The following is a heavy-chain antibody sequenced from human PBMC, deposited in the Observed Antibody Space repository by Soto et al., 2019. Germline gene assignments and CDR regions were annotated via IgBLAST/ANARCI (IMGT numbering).Heavy chain of an antibody. CDR1: VGSVSSGSYY. CDR2: IYYSGST. D-gene: IGHD3-3*01. Sequence: PSETLSLTCTVSVGSVSSGSYYWSWIRQPPGKGLEWIGYIYYSGSTNYNPSLKSRVTISVDTSKNQFSLKLSSVTAADTAVYYCARFTIFGVVISSSIYYFDYWGQGTLVTVSS. J-gene: IGHJ4*02. V-gene: IGHV4-61*01. CDR3: ARFTIFGVVISSSIYYFDY.